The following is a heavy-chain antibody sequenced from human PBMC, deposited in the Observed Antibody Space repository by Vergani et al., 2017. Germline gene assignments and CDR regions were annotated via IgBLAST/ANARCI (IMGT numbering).Heavy chain of an antibody. Sequence: QVQLVQSGAEVKKPGASVKVSCKASGYTFTSYGISWVRQAPGQGLEWMGWISAYNGNTNYAQKLQGRVTMTTDKSTSTAYMELRSRRADDTAVYYWARADYGDHPFVGWGQGTLVTVSS. V-gene: IGHV1-18*01. CDR2: ISAYNGNT. J-gene: IGHJ4*02. D-gene: IGHD4-17*01. CDR3: ARADYGDHPFVG. CDR1: GYTFTSYG.